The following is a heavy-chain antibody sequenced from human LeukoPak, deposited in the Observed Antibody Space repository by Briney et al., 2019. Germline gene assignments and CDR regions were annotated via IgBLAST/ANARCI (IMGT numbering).Heavy chain of an antibody. CDR1: GGSFSGHY. CDR3: VRGLREFGYYYYHMDV. Sequence: SETLSLTCAVYGGSFSGHYWSWIRQPPGKGLEWIAEINHSGITNYNPSLKSRLTISVDTSKNQFSLRLSSVTAADTAVYYCVRGLREFGYYYYHMDVWGKGTTVTVSS. V-gene: IGHV4-34*01. D-gene: IGHD3-10*01. J-gene: IGHJ6*03. CDR2: INHSGIT.